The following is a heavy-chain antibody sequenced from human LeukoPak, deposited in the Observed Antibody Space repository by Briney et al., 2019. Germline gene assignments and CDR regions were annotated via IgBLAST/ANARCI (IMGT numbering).Heavy chain of an antibody. CDR1: GFTFSSYA. V-gene: IGHV3-23*01. CDR2: TSGSGIST. J-gene: IGHJ3*02. Sequence: GGSLRLSCAASGFTFSSYAMSWVRQAPGKGLEWVSATSGSGISTYYADSVKGRFTISGDNSKNTLHLQMNSLRAEDTAVYYCAKKGVRIAVAGSGDAFDIWGQGTMVTVSS. D-gene: IGHD6-19*01. CDR3: AKKGVRIAVAGSGDAFDI.